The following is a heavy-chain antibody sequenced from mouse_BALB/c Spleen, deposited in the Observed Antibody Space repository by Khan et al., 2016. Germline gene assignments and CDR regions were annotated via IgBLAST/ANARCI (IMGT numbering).Heavy chain of an antibody. J-gene: IGHJ1*01. Sequence: EVQLVESGGGLVQPKGSLKLSCAASGFTFNTYAMNWVRQAPGQGLEWVARIRSKSNNYATYYADSVKARITISRDDSQSMLYLQMNNLKTEDTAMYYCVRQRLLTPYWYCDVWGAGTTVTVSS. CDR3: VRQRLLTPYWYCDV. CDR2: IRSKSNNYAT. V-gene: IGHV10-1*02. D-gene: IGHD2-3*01. CDR1: GFTFNTYA.